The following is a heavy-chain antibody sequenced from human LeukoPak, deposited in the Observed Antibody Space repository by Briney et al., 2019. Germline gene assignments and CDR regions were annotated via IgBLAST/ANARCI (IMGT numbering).Heavy chain of an antibody. V-gene: IGHV4-34*01. J-gene: IGHJ5*02. Sequence: SETLSLTCAVYGGSFSGYYWSWIRQPPGKGLEWIGEINHSGSTNYNPSLKSRVTISVDTSKNQFSLKLSSVTAADTAVYYCARGQFIYGTYNWFAPWGQGTLVTVSS. CDR3: ARGQFIYGTYNWFAP. D-gene: IGHD3-10*01. CDR1: GGSFSGYY. CDR2: INHSGST.